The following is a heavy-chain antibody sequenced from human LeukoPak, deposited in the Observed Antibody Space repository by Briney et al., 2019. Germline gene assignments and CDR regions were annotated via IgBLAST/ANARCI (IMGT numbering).Heavy chain of an antibody. Sequence: GGSLRLSCAASGFTFSDYYMTWIRQAPGXXXXXXXYISSSGSTIYYADSLKGRFTISMDNANNSLYLQMNSLRAEDTAVYYCARDFRYYYGMDVWGQGTTVTVSS. CDR3: ARDFRYYYGMDV. CDR1: GFTFSDYY. CDR2: ISSSGSTI. J-gene: IGHJ6*02. V-gene: IGHV3-11*01.